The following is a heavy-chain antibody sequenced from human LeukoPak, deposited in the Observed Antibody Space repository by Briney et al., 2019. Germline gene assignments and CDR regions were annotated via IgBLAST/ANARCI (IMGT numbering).Heavy chain of an antibody. CDR3: ARGEIVVVVAANGWDY. CDR2: ISSSSSYI. J-gene: IGHJ4*02. D-gene: IGHD2-15*01. CDR1: GFTFSSYA. Sequence: GGSLRLSCAASGFTFSSYAMSWVRQAPGKGLEWVSSISSSSSYIYYADSVKGRFTISRDNAKNSLYLQMNSLRAEDTAVYYCARGEIVVVVAANGWDYWGQGTLVTVSS. V-gene: IGHV3-21*01.